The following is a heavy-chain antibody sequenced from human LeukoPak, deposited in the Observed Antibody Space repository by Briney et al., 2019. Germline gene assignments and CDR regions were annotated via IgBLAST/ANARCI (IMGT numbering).Heavy chain of an antibody. D-gene: IGHD6-13*01. CDR3: ARDLGAAAGRDYYVDY. CDR1: GYTFTGYY. Sequence: ASVKVSCKASGYTFTGYYMHWVRQAPGQGLEWMGWINPNSGGTNYAQKFQGRVTMTRDTSISTAYMELSRLRSDDTAVYYCARDLGAAAGRDYYVDYWGQGTPVTVSS. V-gene: IGHV1-2*02. J-gene: IGHJ4*02. CDR2: INPNSGGT.